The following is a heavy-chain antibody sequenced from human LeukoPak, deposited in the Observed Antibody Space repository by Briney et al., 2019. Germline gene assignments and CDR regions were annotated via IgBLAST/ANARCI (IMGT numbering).Heavy chain of an antibody. D-gene: IGHD5-12*01. CDR1: GGTFSSYA. CDR2: IIPIFGTA. CDR3: ATTYNSGYDNNWFDP. J-gene: IGHJ5*02. V-gene: IGHV1-69*05. Sequence: SVKVSCKASGGTFSSYAISWVRQAPGQGLEWMGGIIPIFGTANYAQKFQGRVTITTDESTSTAYVELSSLRSEDTAVYYCATTYNSGYDNNWFDPWGQGTLVTVSS.